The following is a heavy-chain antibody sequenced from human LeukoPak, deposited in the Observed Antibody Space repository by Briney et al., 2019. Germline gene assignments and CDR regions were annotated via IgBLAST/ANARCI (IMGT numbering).Heavy chain of an antibody. CDR3: ARGLGSPTDY. J-gene: IGHJ4*02. CDR1: GFTFRTSW. CDR2: INDDGSIT. V-gene: IGHV3-74*01. Sequence: PGRSLRLSCGASGFTFRTSWMHWLRQAPGKGLAWVSRINDDGSITTYADSVKGRFTISRDNAKNTLYLQMNSLRAEDTAVYYCARGLGSPTDYWGQGTLVTVSS. D-gene: IGHD1-26*01.